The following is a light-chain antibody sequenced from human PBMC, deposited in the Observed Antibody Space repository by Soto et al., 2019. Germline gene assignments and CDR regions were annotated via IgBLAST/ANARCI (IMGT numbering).Light chain of an antibody. CDR2: GIS. J-gene: IGKJ5*01. V-gene: IGKV3-20*01. CDR1: QTIPTPY. Sequence: EIVLTQSPGTMSLSPGEGATLACRASQTIPTPYLAWYQQKPGQAPRLIIYGISTRATGIPDRFSGSGSGTEFTLTISSLQSEDFAVYYCQQYEKWPITFGLGTRLEIK. CDR3: QQYEKWPIT.